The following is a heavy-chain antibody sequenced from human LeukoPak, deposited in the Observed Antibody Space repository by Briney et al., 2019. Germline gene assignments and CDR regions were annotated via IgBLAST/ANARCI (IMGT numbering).Heavy chain of an antibody. V-gene: IGHV1-8*03. CDR1: GYTFTSYD. CDR3: ARGIAGRPDWTSWFDP. Sequence: GSVKVSCKASGYTFTSYDINWVRQATGQGLEWMGWMNPNSGNTGYAQKFQDRVTITRNTSISTAYMELSSLRSEDTAVYYCARGIAGRPDWTSWFDPWGQGTLVTVSS. J-gene: IGHJ5*02. CDR2: MNPNSGNT. D-gene: IGHD6-6*01.